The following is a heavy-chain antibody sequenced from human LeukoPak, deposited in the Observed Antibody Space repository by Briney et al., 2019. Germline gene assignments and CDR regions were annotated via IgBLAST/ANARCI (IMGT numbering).Heavy chain of an antibody. CDR1: GFTFSSYA. V-gene: IGHV3-30-3*01. CDR2: ISYDGSNK. D-gene: IGHD3-3*01. CDR3: ARGIPYDFWSGYSIDY. Sequence: PGGSLRLSCAASGFTFSSYARHWVRQAPGKGLEWVAVISYDGSNKYYADSVKGRFTISRDNSKNTLYLQMNSLRAEDTAVYYCARGIPYDFWSGYSIDYWGQGTLVTVSS. J-gene: IGHJ4*02.